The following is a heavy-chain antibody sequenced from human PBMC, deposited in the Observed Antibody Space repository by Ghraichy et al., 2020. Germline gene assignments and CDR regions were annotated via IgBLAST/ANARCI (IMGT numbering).Heavy chain of an antibody. J-gene: IGHJ4*02. D-gene: IGHD6-19*01. CDR2: IKQDGNEQ. CDR1: GFTFSSHW. CDR3: ARDDGGWSFDY. Sequence: LSLTCAASGFTFSSHWMTWVRQAPGKGLEWVAHIKQDGNEQDYVDSVKGRFIISRDNAKNSLYLQMNSLRAEDTAVYYCARDDGGWSFDYWGRGTLVTVS. V-gene: IGHV3-7*03.